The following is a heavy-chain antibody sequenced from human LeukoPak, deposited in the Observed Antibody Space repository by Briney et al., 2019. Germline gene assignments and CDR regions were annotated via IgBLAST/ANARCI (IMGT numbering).Heavy chain of an antibody. CDR1: GYTFTGYY. J-gene: IGHJ4*02. V-gene: IGHV1-2*06. Sequence: ASVKVSCKASGYTFTGYYMHWVRQAPGQGLEWMGRINPNSGGTNYAQNFQGRVTMTRDTSISAAYMELSRLRSDDTAVYYCAREVNWSGHYVIGYWGQGTLVTVSS. CDR3: AREVNWSGHYVIGY. D-gene: IGHD3-3*01. CDR2: INPNSGGT.